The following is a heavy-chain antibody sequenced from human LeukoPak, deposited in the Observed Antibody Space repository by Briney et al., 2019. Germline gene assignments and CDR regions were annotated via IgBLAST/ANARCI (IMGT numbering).Heavy chain of an antibody. D-gene: IGHD3-22*01. Sequence: ASVKVSCMDSGYSFTIYGVRWVRQAPRQGLEWVGWICAYNGNTNYAQKLQGRVTMTTDTSTSTAYMELRSLRSDDTAVYYCARRGYYDSSGYLFYWGQGTLVTVSS. CDR3: ARRGYYDSSGYLFY. CDR2: ICAYNGNT. V-gene: IGHV1-18*01. CDR1: GYSFTIYG. J-gene: IGHJ4*02.